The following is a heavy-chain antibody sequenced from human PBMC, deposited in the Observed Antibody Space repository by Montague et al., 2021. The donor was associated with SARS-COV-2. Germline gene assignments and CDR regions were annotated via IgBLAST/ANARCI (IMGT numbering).Heavy chain of an antibody. Sequence: SETLSLTCTVSGGSICTYYWNWIRQFPGKGLEWIGYIDYSGSTNYNPSLQSRVIISVDRSKIQFSLKLNSVTAADTAIYYCARLPYDNSYGMDVWGQGTTVTVSS. CDR3: ARLPYDNSYGMDV. V-gene: IGHV4-59*01. D-gene: IGHD3-9*01. CDR1: GGSICTYY. J-gene: IGHJ6*02. CDR2: IDYSGST.